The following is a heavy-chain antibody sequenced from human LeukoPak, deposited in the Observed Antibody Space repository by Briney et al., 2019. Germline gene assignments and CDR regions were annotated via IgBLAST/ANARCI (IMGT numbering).Heavy chain of an antibody. Sequence: GGSLRLSCAASGFTFSTYSMNWVRQAPGKGLEWVANIKQDGSEKDYVDSVKGRFTISRDNAKNSLYLQMNSLRAEDTALYYCVRWTRRSSWYRGGYFDYWGQGTLVTVSS. CDR2: IKQDGSEK. J-gene: IGHJ4*02. V-gene: IGHV3-7*01. CDR3: VRWTRRSSWYRGGYFDY. D-gene: IGHD6-13*01. CDR1: GFTFSTYS.